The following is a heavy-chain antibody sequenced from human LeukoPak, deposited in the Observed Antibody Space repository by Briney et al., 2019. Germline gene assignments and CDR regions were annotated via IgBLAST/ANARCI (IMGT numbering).Heavy chain of an antibody. CDR1: GDSITSFY. D-gene: IGHD1-26*01. V-gene: IGHV4-4*07. CDR2: IYTSGST. CDR3: ASLAVGATSSDY. J-gene: IGHJ4*02. Sequence: SETLSLTCTVSGDSITSFYCSWIRQPAGKGLEWIGRIYTSGSTNYNPSLKSRVTMSVDTSKNQFSLKLSSVTAADTAVYYCASLAVGATSSDYWGQGTLVTVSS.